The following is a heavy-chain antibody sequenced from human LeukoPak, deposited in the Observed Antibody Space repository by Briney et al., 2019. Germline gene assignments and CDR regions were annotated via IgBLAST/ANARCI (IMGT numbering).Heavy chain of an antibody. CDR1: GGTFSSYA. V-gene: IGHV1-69*13. D-gene: IGHD3-3*01. CDR2: IIPIFGTA. CDR3: ARVAIFGVVIGYYYYMDV. J-gene: IGHJ6*03. Sequence: SVKVSCKXSGGTFSSYAISWVRQAPGQGLEWMGGIIPIFGTANYPQKFQGRVTITADESTSTAYMELSSLRSEDTAVYYCARVAIFGVVIGYYYYMDVWGKGTTVTVSS.